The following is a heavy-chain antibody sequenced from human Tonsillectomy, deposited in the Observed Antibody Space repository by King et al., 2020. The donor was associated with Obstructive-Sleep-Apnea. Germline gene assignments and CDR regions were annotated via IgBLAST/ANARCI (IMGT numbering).Heavy chain of an antibody. CDR2: ISGTSSYI. CDR1: GFTFSSYN. Sequence: VQLVESGGGLVKPGGSLRLSCAASGFTFSSYNMNWFRQAPGKGLEWVSSISGTSSYIYYADPVKGRFTISRANAKSSLDLQMNSLRAEDTAVYYCAREGGVGFDYWGQGTLVTVSS. D-gene: IGHD2-15*01. J-gene: IGHJ4*02. CDR3: AREGGVGFDY. V-gene: IGHV3-21*01.